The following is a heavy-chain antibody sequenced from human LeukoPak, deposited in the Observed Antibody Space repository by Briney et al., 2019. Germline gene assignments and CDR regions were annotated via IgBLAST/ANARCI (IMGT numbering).Heavy chain of an antibody. D-gene: IGHD3-22*01. Sequence: PAGSLRLSCAASGFTFHLYAMHWVRLAPGKGLEWVSLINGDGRSTYYADPVKGRFTISRDNSKNSLYLQMNSLRTEDTALYYCAKRSYDNSGPTDWGQGTLVPVST. CDR3: AKRSYDNSGPTD. V-gene: IGHV3-43*02. CDR2: INGDGRST. J-gene: IGHJ4*02. CDR1: GFTFHLYA.